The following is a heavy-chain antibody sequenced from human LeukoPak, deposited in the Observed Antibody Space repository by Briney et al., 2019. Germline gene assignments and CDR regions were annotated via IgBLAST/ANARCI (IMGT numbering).Heavy chain of an antibody. CDR1: GFTASSNY. J-gene: IGHJ4*02. CDR2: IDRGGT. Sequence: GGSLRLSCAASGFTASSNYINWVRQAPGNGLEWVSLIDRGGTYYAASVKGRFTISRDNSKNTVYLQMNSLRAEDTAVYYCARGRKFFDYWGQGALVTVSS. V-gene: IGHV3-66*01. CDR3: ARGRKFFDY.